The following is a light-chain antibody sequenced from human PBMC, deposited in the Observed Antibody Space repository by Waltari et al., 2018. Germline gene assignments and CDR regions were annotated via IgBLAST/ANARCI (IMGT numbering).Light chain of an antibody. Sequence: SFELTQPPSLSVSPGQTARITCSGGALSKQDEHWHQQRPGLAPVLVIYKDTERPSGIPERFSGSSSGTTVTLTISGVQAEDEADYYCQSADSSGSVVFGGGTKLTVL. J-gene: IGLJ2*01. CDR1: ALSKQD. CDR3: QSADSSGSVV. CDR2: KDT. V-gene: IGLV3-25*03.